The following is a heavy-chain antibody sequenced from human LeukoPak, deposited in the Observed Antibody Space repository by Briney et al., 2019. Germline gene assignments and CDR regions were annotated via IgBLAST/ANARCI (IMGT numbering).Heavy chain of an antibody. J-gene: IGHJ6*02. D-gene: IGHD2-15*01. CDR3: ARRRIAYGMDV. V-gene: IGHV4-4*07. Sequence: SETLSLTCTVSGGSISSYYWSWIRQPAGKGLVWIGRIYTSGSTNYNPSLKSRVTMSVDTSKNQFSLKLSSVTAADTAVYYCARRRIAYGMDVWGQGTTVTVSS. CDR2: IYTSGST. CDR1: GGSISSYY.